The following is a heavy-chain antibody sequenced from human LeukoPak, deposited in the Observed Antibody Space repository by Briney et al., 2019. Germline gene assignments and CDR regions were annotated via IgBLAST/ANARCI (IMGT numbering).Heavy chain of an antibody. V-gene: IGHV4-59*01. J-gene: IGHJ4*02. Sequence: SETLSLTCTVSGGSISSYYWSWIRQPPGKGLEWIGYIYYSGSTNYNPSLKSRVTISVDTSKNQFSLKLSSVTAADTAVYYCARDSTSYGVDYWGQGTLVTVSS. CDR2: IYYSGST. CDR3: ARDSTSYGVDY. D-gene: IGHD5-18*01. CDR1: GGSISSYY.